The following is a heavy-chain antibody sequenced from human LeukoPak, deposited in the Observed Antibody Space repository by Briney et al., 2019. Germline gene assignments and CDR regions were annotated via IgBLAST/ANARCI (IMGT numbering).Heavy chain of an antibody. CDR3: ARNDLYSDPVYVDP. Sequence: ASVKVSCKASGYTFTSYVISWVRQAPGQRLEEMGWISAYNGNTNYAQKLQGRVTMTTDTSTSTAYMELRSVRSDDTAVYYCARNDLYSDPVYVDPWGQGTLVTVSS. J-gene: IGHJ5*02. V-gene: IGHV1-18*01. CDR1: GYTFTSYV. CDR2: ISAYNGNT. D-gene: IGHD5/OR15-5a*01.